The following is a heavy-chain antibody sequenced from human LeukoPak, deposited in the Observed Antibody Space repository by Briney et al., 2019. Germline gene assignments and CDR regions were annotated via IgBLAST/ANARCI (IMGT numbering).Heavy chain of an antibody. J-gene: IGHJ5*02. Sequence: ASVKVSCKASGYTFTSYYMHWVRQAPGQGLEWMGIINPSGGSTSYAQKFQGRVTMTRDTSTSTVYMELSSLRSEDTAVYYCARGPLGYCSSTSCYHTRNWFDPWGQGTLVTVSS. CDR3: ARGPLGYCSSTSCYHTRNWFDP. V-gene: IGHV1-46*01. CDR1: GYTFTSYY. CDR2: INPSGGST. D-gene: IGHD2-2*01.